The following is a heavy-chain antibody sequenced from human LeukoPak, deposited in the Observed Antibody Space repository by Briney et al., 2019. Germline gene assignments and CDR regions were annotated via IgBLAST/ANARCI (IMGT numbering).Heavy chain of an antibody. Sequence: GSLRLSCAASGFTFNTYWMSWVRQAPGKGLEWVANIKQDESEKYYVDSVKGRFTISRDNAKNSLYLHMNSLRAEDTAVYYCARAEYCYYCGMDVWGQGTTVTVSS. V-gene: IGHV3-7*03. J-gene: IGHJ6*02. CDR2: IKQDESEK. CDR1: GFTFNTYW. CDR3: ARAEYCYYCGMDV. D-gene: IGHD2/OR15-2a*01.